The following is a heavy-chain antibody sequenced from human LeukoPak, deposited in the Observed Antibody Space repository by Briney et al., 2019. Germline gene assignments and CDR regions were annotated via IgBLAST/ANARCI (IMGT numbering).Heavy chain of an antibody. CDR2: ISAYNGNT. D-gene: IGHD3-10*01. CDR3: ARRGGAKTYYYGSGSSVDYYYYMDV. J-gene: IGHJ6*03. CDR1: GYTFTSYG. V-gene: IGHV1-18*01. Sequence: ASVKVSCKASGYTFTSYGISWVRQAPGQGLEGMGWISAYNGNTNYAQKLQGRVTMTTDTSTSTAYMELRSLGSDDTAVYYCARRGGAKTYYYGSGSSVDYYYYMDVWGKGTTVTVSS.